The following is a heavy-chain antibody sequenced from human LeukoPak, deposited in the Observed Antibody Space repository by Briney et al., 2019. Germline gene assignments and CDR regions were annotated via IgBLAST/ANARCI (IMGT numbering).Heavy chain of an antibody. CDR2: ISGSGGST. D-gene: IGHD5-18*01. CDR3: AKLNSYGDY. Sequence: PGVSLRLSCTVSGFTFSSHGMSWVRQAPGKGLEWVSTISGSGGSTYYADSGKVRFTISRDNSKNVVYLQMDSLRAEDTAAYYCAKLNSYGDYWGQGTLVTISS. J-gene: IGHJ4*02. CDR1: GFTFSSHG. V-gene: IGHV3-23*01.